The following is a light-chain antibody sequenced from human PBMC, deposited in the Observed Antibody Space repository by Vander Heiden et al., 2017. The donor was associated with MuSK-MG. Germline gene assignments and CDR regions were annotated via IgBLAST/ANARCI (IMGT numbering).Light chain of an antibody. CDR2: GAS. CDR1: QSVSSN. CDR3: QQNNNWPPIT. V-gene: IGKV3-15*01. J-gene: IGKJ4*01. Sequence: IVMTQSPTTLSVSPGERATLSCRASQSVSSNLAWYQHKPGQAPRLLIYGASTRDTGIPARFSGSGYGTEFTLTISSRQSEDFAVYYCQQNNNWPPITFGGGTKVEIK.